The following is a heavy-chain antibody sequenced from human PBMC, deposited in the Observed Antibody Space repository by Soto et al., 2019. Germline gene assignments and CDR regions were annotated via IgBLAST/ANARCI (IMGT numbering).Heavy chain of an antibody. J-gene: IGHJ6*02. V-gene: IGHV4-30-4*01. CDR1: GGSISSGDYY. CDR3: ARDRGPYDFWSWSYYYYGMDV. Sequence: PSETLSLTCTVSGGSISSGDYYWSWIRQPPGKGLEWIGYIYYSGSTYYNPSLKSRVTISVDTSKNQFSLKLSSVTAADTAVYYCARDRGPYDFWSWSYYYYGMDVWGQGTTVTVSS. D-gene: IGHD3-3*01. CDR2: IYYSGST.